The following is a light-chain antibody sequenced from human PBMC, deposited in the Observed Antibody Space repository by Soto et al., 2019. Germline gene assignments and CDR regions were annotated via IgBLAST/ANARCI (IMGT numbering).Light chain of an antibody. Sequence: QSVLTQPPSVSGAPGQTVTISCTGSSSNIGANYDVHWYQQRPGTAPKLLIFGNNNRPSGVPDRFSGSKSGTSASLAITGLQAEDEADYYCQSYDSSLYGYVFGSGTKVTVL. V-gene: IGLV1-40*01. CDR2: GNN. J-gene: IGLJ1*01. CDR1: SSNIGANYD. CDR3: QSYDSSLYGYV.